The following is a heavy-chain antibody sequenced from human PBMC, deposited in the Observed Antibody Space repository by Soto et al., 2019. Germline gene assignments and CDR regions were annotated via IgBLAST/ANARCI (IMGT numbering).Heavy chain of an antibody. CDR2: ISAYNGNT. J-gene: IGHJ4*02. Sequence: GASVKVSCKASGYTFTSYGISWVRQAPGQGLEWMGWISAYNGNTNYAQKLQGRVTMTTDTSTSTAYMELRSLRSDDTAVYYCARGSLYYDFWSGYNEPGDYWGQGTLVTVSS. CDR1: GYTFTSYG. V-gene: IGHV1-18*01. D-gene: IGHD3-3*01. CDR3: ARGSLYYDFWSGYNEPGDY.